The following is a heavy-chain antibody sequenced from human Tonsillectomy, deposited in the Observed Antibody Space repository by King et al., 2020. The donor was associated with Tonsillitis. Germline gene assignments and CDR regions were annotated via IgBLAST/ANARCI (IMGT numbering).Heavy chain of an antibody. Sequence: VQLQESGPGLVKPSGTLSLTCAVSDGSISSSNWWSWVRQPPGKGLEWIGEIYHTGHTNYNPFLKSRVSISVDKSKNQFSLKVYSVTAADTAVYYCARVRSSGIIDYWGQGTLVTVSS. CDR3: ARVRSSGIIDY. CDR2: IYHTGHT. J-gene: IGHJ4*02. D-gene: IGHD1-14*01. CDR1: DGSISSSNW. V-gene: IGHV4-4*02.